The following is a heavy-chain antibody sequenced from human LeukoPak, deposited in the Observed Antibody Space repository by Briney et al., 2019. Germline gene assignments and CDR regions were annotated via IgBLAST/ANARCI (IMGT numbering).Heavy chain of an antibody. CDR1: GGSISSGSYY. CDR2: IYYSGST. Sequence: SETLSLTCTVSGGSISSGSYYWGWIRQPPGKGLEWIGSIYYSGSTYYNPSLKSRVTISVDTSKNQFSLKLSSVTAADTAVYYCARDISSGSFSAFDPWGQGTLVTVSS. D-gene: IGHD3-10*02. CDR3: ARDISSGSFSAFDP. V-gene: IGHV4-39*07. J-gene: IGHJ5*02.